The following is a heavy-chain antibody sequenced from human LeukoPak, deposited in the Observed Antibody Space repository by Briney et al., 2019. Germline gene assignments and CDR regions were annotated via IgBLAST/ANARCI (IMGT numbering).Heavy chain of an antibody. Sequence: SETLSLTCTVPGGSISSYYWSWIRQPAGKGLELIGRIYTSGSTNYNPSLKSRVTMSVDTSKKQFSLKLSTVTAADTAVYYRSRDGWTHAFDIWGQGTMVTVSS. J-gene: IGHJ3*02. CDR2: IYTSGST. D-gene: IGHD3/OR15-3a*01. V-gene: IGHV4-4*07. CDR3: SRDGWTHAFDI. CDR1: GGSISSYY.